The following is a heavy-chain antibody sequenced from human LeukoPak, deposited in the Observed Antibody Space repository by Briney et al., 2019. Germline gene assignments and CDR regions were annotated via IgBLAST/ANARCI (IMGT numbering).Heavy chain of an antibody. J-gene: IGHJ6*03. V-gene: IGHV3-7*01. Sequence: PGGSLRLSCAASGLTFSNYWMSWVRQGPGKGLEGVANIKHDGSEKYYIDSVKGRFTISRDNAKNSVYLQMNRLRAEDTAVYYCARVRREMKRSLGRTTEYSYYYYMDVWGKGTTVTVSS. CDR3: ARVRREMKRSLGRTTEYSYYYYMDV. D-gene: IGHD1/OR15-1a*01. CDR1: GLTFSNYW. CDR2: IKHDGSEK.